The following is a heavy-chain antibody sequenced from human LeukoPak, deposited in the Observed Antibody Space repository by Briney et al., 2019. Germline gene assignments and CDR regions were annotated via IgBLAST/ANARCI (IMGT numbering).Heavy chain of an antibody. Sequence: GASVKVSCKASGYTFSTYGINWVRQAPGQGLEWMGWINTNTENPTYAQGFTGRFVFSLDTSVSTAYLQINSLKADDIAVYYCARKGYSSRPTAPGGFWFGLDVWGQGTTVTVSS. CDR1: GYTFSTYG. V-gene: IGHV7-4-1*02. D-gene: IGHD6-13*01. CDR3: ARKGYSSRPTAPGGFWFGLDV. J-gene: IGHJ6*02. CDR2: INTNTENP.